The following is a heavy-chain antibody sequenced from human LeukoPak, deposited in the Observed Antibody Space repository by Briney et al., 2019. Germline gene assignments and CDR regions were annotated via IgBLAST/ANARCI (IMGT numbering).Heavy chain of an antibody. V-gene: IGHV3-30-3*01. CDR3: ARGPYYYGMDV. CDR1: GFTFSSYP. CDR2: ISYDGSNK. Sequence: GRSLRLSCAASGFTFSSYPMYWVRQAPGKGLECVAVISYDGSNKYYADSVKGRFTISRDNSKNTLYMQMNSLRAEDTAVYYCARGPYYYGMDVWGQGTTVTVSS. J-gene: IGHJ6*02.